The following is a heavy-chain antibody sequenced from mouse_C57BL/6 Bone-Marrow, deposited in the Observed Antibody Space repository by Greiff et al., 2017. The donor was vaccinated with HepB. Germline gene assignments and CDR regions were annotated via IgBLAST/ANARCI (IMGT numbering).Heavy chain of an antibody. J-gene: IGHJ3*01. D-gene: IGHD1-1*01. CDR1: GYTFTDYN. Sequence: VQLQQSGPELVKPGASVKIPCKASGYTFTDYNMDWVKQSHGKSLEWIGDINPNNGGTIYNQKFKGKATLTVDKSSSTAYMELRSLTSEDTAVYYCARSRYYGSSYGWFAYWGQGTLVTVSA. CDR2: INPNNGGT. CDR3: ARSRYYGSSYGWFAY. V-gene: IGHV1-18*01.